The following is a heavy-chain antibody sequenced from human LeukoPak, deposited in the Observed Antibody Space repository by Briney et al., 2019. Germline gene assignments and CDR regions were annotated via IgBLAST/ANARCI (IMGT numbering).Heavy chain of an antibody. CDR3: ARSRGISTGPHAFDI. J-gene: IGHJ3*02. CDR2: IYTSGST. Sequence: PSETLSLTCTVSGGSISSGSYYWSWIRQPAGKGLEWIGRIYTSGSTNYNPSLKSRVTISVDTSKNQFSLKLSSVTAADTAVYYCARSRGISTGPHAFDIWGQGTMVTVSS. V-gene: IGHV4-61*02. D-gene: IGHD3-9*01. CDR1: GGSISSGSYY.